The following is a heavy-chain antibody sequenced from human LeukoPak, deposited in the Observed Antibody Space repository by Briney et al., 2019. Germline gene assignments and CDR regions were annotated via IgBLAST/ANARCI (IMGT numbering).Heavy chain of an antibody. CDR1: GDSIRSGDSY. D-gene: IGHD3-3*01. J-gene: IGHJ6*02. V-gene: IGHV4-39*01. CDR3: ARLPITKRAMDV. Sequence: SETLSLTCSVSGDSIRSGDSYWGWIRQDPRKGLEWTASIYYVGSPHYNPSLNSRRVTLSVDTTKNQFSLTLTSVTAADTAIYYCARLPITKRAMDVWGQGTTVTVSS. CDR2: IYYVGSP.